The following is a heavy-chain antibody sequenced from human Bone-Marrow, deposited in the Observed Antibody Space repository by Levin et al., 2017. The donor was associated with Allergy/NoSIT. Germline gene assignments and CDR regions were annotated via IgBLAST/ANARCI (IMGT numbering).Heavy chain of an antibody. CDR1: GFTFNTNA. CDR2: IGVNSASS. CDR3: ARCNRTSSGTCRQWLQCDFYDI. D-gene: IGHD5-24*01. J-gene: IGHJ4*02. Sequence: GGSLRLSCEVSGFTFNTNAMSWVRQAPGKGLEWVSIIGVNSASSPYPGSVKGRFTISRDNSKNTLFLHMTSLRLDDTALDFCARCNRTSSGTCRQWLQCDFYDIWGQGIMVTVSS. V-gene: IGHV3-23*01.